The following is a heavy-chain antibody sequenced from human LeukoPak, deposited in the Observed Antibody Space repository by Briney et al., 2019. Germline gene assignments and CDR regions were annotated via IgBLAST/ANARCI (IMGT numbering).Heavy chain of an antibody. CDR2: IYPGDSDT. CDR3: ARLSLGWYPDSYFDY. D-gene: IGHD3/OR15-3a*01. CDR1: GYIFTSCS. V-gene: IGHV5-51*01. J-gene: IGHJ4*02. Sequence: GESLKISCKGSGYIFTSCSIGWVRQMPGKGLEWMGIIYPGDSDTRYSPSFQGQVTISADKSISTAYLQWSSLKASDTAMYYCARLSLGWYPDSYFDYWGQGTLVTVSS.